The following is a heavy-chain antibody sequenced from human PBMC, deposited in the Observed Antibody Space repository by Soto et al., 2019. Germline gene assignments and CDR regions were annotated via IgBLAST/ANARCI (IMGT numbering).Heavy chain of an antibody. Sequence: HPGGSLRLSCAGSGFTFSDYPMTWVRQAPGKGLEWVSGISGGGGGTYYADSVKGRFTISRGNSKNTLYLQMNSLRAEDTALYYCARDGPSGSYVDYWGQGTLVTVSS. CDR3: ARDGPSGSYVDY. D-gene: IGHD1-26*01. CDR1: GFTFSDYP. J-gene: IGHJ4*02. V-gene: IGHV3-23*01. CDR2: ISGGGGGT.